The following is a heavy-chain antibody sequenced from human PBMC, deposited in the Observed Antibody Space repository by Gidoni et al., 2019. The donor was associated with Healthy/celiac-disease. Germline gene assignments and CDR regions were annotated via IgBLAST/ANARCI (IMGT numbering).Heavy chain of an antibody. V-gene: IGHV3-33*01. D-gene: IGHD3-9*01. CDR3: ARAAILRYFDWLLYENVFDY. CDR2: IWYDGSNK. J-gene: IGHJ4*02. CDR1: GFTFSSYG. Sequence: QVQLVESGGGVVQPGRSLRTSCAASGFTFSSYGMHWVRQAPGKGLEWVAFIWYDGSNKYYADSVKGRFTISRDNSKNTLYLQMNSLRAEDTAVYYCARAAILRYFDWLLYENVFDYWGQGTLVTVSS.